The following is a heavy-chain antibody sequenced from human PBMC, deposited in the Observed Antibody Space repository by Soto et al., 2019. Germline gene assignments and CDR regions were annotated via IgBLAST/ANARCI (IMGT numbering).Heavy chain of an antibody. Sequence: QITLKESGPTLVKPTQTLTLTCAFSGLSLTTNGLSVGWVRQPPGKALEWLALIYWDDDERYSPSLKSRHTITRDTSKHQVVLTMTNMDPVDTATYYCAHSSTDLNHAMDVWGQGTTVSVSS. V-gene: IGHV2-5*02. D-gene: IGHD3-3*01. J-gene: IGHJ6*01. CDR1: GLSLTTNGLS. CDR3: AHSSTDLNHAMDV. CDR2: IYWDDDE.